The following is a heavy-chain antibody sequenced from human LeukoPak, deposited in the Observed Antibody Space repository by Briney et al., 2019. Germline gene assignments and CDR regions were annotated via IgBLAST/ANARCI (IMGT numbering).Heavy chain of an antibody. CDR3: ARLRINGHDWYFDL. Sequence: GGSLRLSCAASGFTLNTYTMNWVRQAPGKGLEWVSSITSNSNYIYYADSVKGRFSISRDNSRKSLYLQLNSLGAEDTAVYYCARLRINGHDWYFDLWGRGTPVTFSS. D-gene: IGHD2-15*01. J-gene: IGHJ2*01. V-gene: IGHV3-21*01. CDR2: ITSNSNYI. CDR1: GFTLNTYT.